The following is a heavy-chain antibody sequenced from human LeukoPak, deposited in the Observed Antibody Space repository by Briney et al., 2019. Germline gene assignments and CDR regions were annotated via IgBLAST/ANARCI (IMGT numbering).Heavy chain of an antibody. CDR3: ARQAAGIGGSDYYYGMDV. CDR1: GYSFTSYW. V-gene: IGHV5-51*01. J-gene: IGHJ6*02. D-gene: IGHD1-26*01. Sequence: GESLKISCKGSGYSFTSYWIGWVRQMPGKGLEWMGIIYPGDSDTRYSPSFQGQVTISADKSISTAYLQWSSLKASDTAMYYCARQAAGIGGSDYYYGMDVWGQGTTVTVSS. CDR2: IYPGDSDT.